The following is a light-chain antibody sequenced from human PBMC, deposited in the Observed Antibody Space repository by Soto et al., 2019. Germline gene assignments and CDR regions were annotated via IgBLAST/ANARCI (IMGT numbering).Light chain of an antibody. V-gene: IGLV1-44*01. CDR3: ASWEDTLNGPL. CDR2: TDN. J-gene: IGLJ2*01. CDR1: SSNIGSYT. Sequence: QSVLAQPPSASGTPGQSVTISCSGSSSNIGSYTVNWYQQLPGAAPRLLIHTDNQRPSGVPDRFSGSKSGTSASLAISGLQSEDDADYYCASWEDTLNGPLFGGVTKLTVL.